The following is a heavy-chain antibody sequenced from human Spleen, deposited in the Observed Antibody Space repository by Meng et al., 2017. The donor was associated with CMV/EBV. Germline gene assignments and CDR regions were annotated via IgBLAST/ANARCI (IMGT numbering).Heavy chain of an antibody. CDR3: AHRPGDFWSGYSGTYYYGMDV. V-gene: IGHV2-5*01. J-gene: IGHJ6*02. Sequence: SGPTLVKPTQTLTLTCTFSGFSLSTSGVGVGWIRQPPGKALEWLALIYWNDDKRYSPSLKSRLTITKDTSKNQVVLTMTNMDPVDTATYYCAHRPGDFWSGYSGTYYYGMDVWGQGTTVTVSS. D-gene: IGHD3-3*01. CDR1: GFSLSTSGVG. CDR2: IYWNDDK.